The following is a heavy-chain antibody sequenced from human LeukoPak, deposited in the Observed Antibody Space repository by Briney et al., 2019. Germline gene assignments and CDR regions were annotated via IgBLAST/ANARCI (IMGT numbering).Heavy chain of an antibody. D-gene: IGHD6-19*01. CDR1: GYTLTELS. V-gene: IGHV1-24*01. CDR2: FDPEDGET. CDR3: ATAHRYSSGWYSADY. Sequence: ASVKVSCKVSGYTLTELSMHWVRQAPGKGLEWMGGFDPEDGETIYAQKFQGRVTMTEDTSTDTAYMELSSLGSEDTAVYYCATAHRYSSGWYSADYWGQGTLVTVSS. J-gene: IGHJ4*02.